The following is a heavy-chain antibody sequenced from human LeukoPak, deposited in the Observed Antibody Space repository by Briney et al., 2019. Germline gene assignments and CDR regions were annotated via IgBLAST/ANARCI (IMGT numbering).Heavy chain of an antibody. J-gene: IGHJ4*02. CDR1: GYTFTSYY. CDR3: AREVFEYQLLSPFDY. CDR2: INPSSGST. Sequence: GASVKVSCKASGYTFTSYYMHWVRQAPGQGLEWMGIINPSSGSTNYAQKFQGRVTMTRDTSISTAYMELSRLTSDDTAVYYCAREVFEYQLLSPFDYWGQGTLVTVSS. D-gene: IGHD2-2*01. V-gene: IGHV1-2*02.